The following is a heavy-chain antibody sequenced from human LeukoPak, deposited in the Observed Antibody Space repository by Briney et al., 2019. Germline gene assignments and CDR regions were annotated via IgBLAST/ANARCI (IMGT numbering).Heavy chain of an antibody. CDR1: GFTFSSYG. CDR3: ARDPRCSSTSCYISYAFDI. Sequence: GGSLRLSCAASGFTFSSYGMHWVRQAPGKGLEGVAVIWYDGSNKYYADSVKGRFTISRDNSKNTLYLQMNSLRAEDTAVYYCARDPRCSSTSCYISYAFDIWGQGTMVTVSS. CDR2: IWYDGSNK. J-gene: IGHJ3*02. D-gene: IGHD2-2*02. V-gene: IGHV3-33*01.